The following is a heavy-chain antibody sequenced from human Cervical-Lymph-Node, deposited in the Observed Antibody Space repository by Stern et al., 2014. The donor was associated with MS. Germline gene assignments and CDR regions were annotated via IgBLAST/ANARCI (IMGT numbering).Heavy chain of an antibody. V-gene: IGHV1-2*02. CDR2: ISPFHGGT. D-gene: IGHD2-21*02. CDR1: GYTFTDYY. Sequence: QVQLVQSGAEVKKPGASVKVSCKASGYTFTDYYLHWVRQAPGQGLEWLGCISPFHGGTISGQKLQVRVTMTRDTAISTAYVELSRLTSDDTAVYYCARTKTVTAYYGMDVWGQGTTVTVSS. J-gene: IGHJ6*02. CDR3: ARTKTVTAYYGMDV.